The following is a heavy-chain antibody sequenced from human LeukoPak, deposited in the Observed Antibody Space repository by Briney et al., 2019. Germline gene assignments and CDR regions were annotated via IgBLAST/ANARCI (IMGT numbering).Heavy chain of an antibody. CDR1: GGSISSSTYY. V-gene: IGHV4-39*01. CDR3: ASQGDSSGYYRGFDP. CDR2: IYYSGST. J-gene: IGHJ5*02. D-gene: IGHD3-22*01. Sequence: SETLSLTCTVSGGSISSSTYYWAWIRQPPGKGLEWIGCIYYSGSTYYNPSLKSRVTISVDTSKIQFSLKLSSVTAADTAVYYCASQGDSSGYYRGFDPWGQGTLVTVSS.